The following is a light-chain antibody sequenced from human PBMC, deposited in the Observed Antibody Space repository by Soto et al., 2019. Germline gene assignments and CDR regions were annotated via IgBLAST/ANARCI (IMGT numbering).Light chain of an antibody. CDR3: QQYGSSPLIT. CDR1: QSVNSN. CDR2: GAS. V-gene: IGKV3-15*01. J-gene: IGKJ5*01. Sequence: ETVMTQSPATLSVSPGERATLSCRASQSVNSNLAWYQQKLGQAPRVLIFGASTRATGIPARFSGSGSGAEFSLTINSLQSEDFAVYHCQQYGSSPLITFGQGTRLEIK.